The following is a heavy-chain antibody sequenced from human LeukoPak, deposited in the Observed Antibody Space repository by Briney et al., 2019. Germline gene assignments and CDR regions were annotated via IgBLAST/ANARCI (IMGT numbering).Heavy chain of an antibody. CDR1: GGSFGGYY. J-gene: IGHJ3*02. Sequence: SETLSLTCAVYGGSFGGYYWSWIRQPPGKGLEWIGEINHSGSTNYNPSLKSRVTILVDTSKNQFSLKLSSVTAADTAVYYCARVGYCSGGSCPGAFDIWGQGTMVTVSS. CDR3: ARVGYCSGGSCPGAFDI. V-gene: IGHV4-34*01. D-gene: IGHD2-15*01. CDR2: INHSGST.